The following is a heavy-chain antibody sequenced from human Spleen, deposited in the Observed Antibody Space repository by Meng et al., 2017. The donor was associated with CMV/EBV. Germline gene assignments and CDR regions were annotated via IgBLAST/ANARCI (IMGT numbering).Heavy chain of an antibody. CDR1: GGSISSSSYY. CDR3: ASSWYCGTISCPGGMDV. CDR2: IYYSGST. Sequence: SETLSLTCTVSGGSISSSSYYWGWIRQPPGKGLEWIGSIYYSGSTYYNPSLKSRVTISVDTSKNQFSLKLSSVTAADTAVYYCASSWYCGTISCPGGMDVWGQGTTVTVSS. D-gene: IGHD2-2*01. J-gene: IGHJ6*02. V-gene: IGHV4-39*07.